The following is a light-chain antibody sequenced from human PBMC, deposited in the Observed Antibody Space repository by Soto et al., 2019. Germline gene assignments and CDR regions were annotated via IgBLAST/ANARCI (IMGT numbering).Light chain of an antibody. Sequence: DVVMTQSPLSLPVTLGQPASISCRSSQSLVHSDGNTYLNWFLQRPGQSPRRLIYKVSNRDSGAPDRFSGSGSGTDFTLKISRVEAEDVGVYYCMQATHSYTFGQGTKLEIK. J-gene: IGKJ2*01. CDR3: MQATHSYT. CDR2: KVS. V-gene: IGKV2-30*02. CDR1: QSLVHSDGNTY.